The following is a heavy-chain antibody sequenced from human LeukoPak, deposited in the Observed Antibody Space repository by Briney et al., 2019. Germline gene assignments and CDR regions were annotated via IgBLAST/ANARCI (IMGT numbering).Heavy chain of an antibody. CDR2: IYYSGST. V-gene: IGHV4-39*01. CDR1: GGPISSSSYY. Sequence: PSETLSLTCTVSGGPISSSSYYWGWSRQPPGKGLEWIGSIYYSGSTYYKPSLKSRVTISVDTSKNQFSLKLSSVTAADTAVYYCARSRGIAGYFDYWGQGTLVTVSS. CDR3: ARSRGIAGYFDY. D-gene: IGHD1-26*01. J-gene: IGHJ4*02.